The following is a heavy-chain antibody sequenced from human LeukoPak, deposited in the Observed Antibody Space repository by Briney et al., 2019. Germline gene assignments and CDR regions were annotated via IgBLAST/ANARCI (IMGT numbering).Heavy chain of an antibody. CDR3: ARGYVYYYDSSGQSSPHDAFDI. Sequence: GASVKVSCKASGYTFTGYYIHWVRQAPGQGLEWMGWINPNSGGTNYAQKFQGRVTMTRDTSISTAYMELSRLRSDDTAVYYCARGYVYYYDSSGQSSPHDAFDIWGQGTMVTVSS. D-gene: IGHD3-22*01. V-gene: IGHV1-2*02. J-gene: IGHJ3*02. CDR1: GYTFTGYY. CDR2: INPNSGGT.